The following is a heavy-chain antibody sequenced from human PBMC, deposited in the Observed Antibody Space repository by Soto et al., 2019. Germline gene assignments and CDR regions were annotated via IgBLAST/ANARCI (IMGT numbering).Heavy chain of an antibody. D-gene: IGHD6-13*01. CDR1: GGSISSSNC. J-gene: IGHJ4*02. V-gene: IGHV4-4*02. Sequence: QVQLQESCPGLVKPSGTLSLTCAVSGGSISSSNCWRWVRQPPGKGLEWIGEIHHSGSTNYNPSLKSRVTISVDKSKNQFSLKLSSVTAADTAVYYCAAAGGDSSSWYWDFDYWGQGTLVTVAS. CDR3: AAAGGDSSSWYWDFDY. CDR2: IHHSGST.